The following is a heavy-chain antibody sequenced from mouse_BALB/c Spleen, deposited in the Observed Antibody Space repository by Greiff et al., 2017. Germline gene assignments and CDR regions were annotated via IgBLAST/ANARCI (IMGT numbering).Heavy chain of an antibody. Sequence: EVKLMESGGGLVKPGGSLKLSCAASGFTFSSYAMSWVRQTPEKRLEWVASISSGGSTYYPDSVKGRFTISRDNARNILYLQMSSLRSEDTAMYYCARDYYGSSFDYWGQGTTLTVSS. V-gene: IGHV5-6-5*01. CDR1: GFTFSSYA. CDR3: ARDYYGSSFDY. D-gene: IGHD1-1*01. J-gene: IGHJ2*01. CDR2: ISSGGST.